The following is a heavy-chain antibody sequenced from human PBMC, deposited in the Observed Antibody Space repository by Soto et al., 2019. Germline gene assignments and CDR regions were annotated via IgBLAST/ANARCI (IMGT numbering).Heavy chain of an antibody. CDR2: ISASGGST. Sequence: EVQLLESGGGLVQPGGSLRLSCAASGLTFNSYGMSWVRQAPGKGLEWVAAISASGGSTYYADSVKGRFTISRDNSKNTLYLQMISLRLEDTAVYYCAKDSRSLTRITIFGVDYMDVWGKGTTVTVSS. V-gene: IGHV3-23*01. CDR3: AKDSRSLTRITIFGVDYMDV. CDR1: GLTFNSYG. D-gene: IGHD3-3*01. J-gene: IGHJ6*03.